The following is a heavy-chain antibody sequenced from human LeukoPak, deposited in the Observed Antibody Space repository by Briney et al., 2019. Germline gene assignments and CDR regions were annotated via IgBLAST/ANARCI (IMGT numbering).Heavy chain of an antibody. CDR1: GGSISSNY. J-gene: IGHJ3*01. CDR3: SRGRAAAFDV. Sequence: SETLSLTCTVSGGSISSNYWNWIRQPPGKGLEWIGYIYYTGSTNYNPSLRSRVTISVDTSKNQVSLMLSSVTAADTAVYYCSRGRAAAFDVWGQGTMVTVSS. CDR2: IYYTGST. D-gene: IGHD5-12*01. V-gene: IGHV4-59*01.